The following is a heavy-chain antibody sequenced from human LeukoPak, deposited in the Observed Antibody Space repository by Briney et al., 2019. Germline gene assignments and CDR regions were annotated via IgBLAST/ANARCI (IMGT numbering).Heavy chain of an antibody. CDR3: ARDTPRIAVAGRGGFDY. CDR1: GGSISSYY. CDR2: IYYSGST. D-gene: IGHD6-19*01. Sequence: SETLSLTCTVSGGSISSYYWSWIRQPPGKGLEWIGYIYYSGSTNYNPSLKSRVTISVDTSKNQFSLKLGSVTAADTAVHYCARDTPRIAVAGRGGFDYWGQGTLVTVSS. V-gene: IGHV4-59*01. J-gene: IGHJ4*02.